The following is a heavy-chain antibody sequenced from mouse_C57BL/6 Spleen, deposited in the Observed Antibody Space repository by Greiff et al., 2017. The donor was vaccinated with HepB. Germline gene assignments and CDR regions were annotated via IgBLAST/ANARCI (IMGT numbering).Heavy chain of an antibody. CDR1: GYTFTDYN. D-gene: IGHD4-1*01. V-gene: IGHV1-18*01. Sequence: VQLKESGPELVKPGASVKIPCKASGYTFTDYNMDWVKQSHGKSLEWIGDINPNNGGTIYNQKFKGKATLTVDKSSSTAYMELRSLTSEDTAVYYCAMLGRGPSFAYWGQGTLVTVSA. CDR3: AMLGRGPSFAY. CDR2: INPNNGGT. J-gene: IGHJ3*01.